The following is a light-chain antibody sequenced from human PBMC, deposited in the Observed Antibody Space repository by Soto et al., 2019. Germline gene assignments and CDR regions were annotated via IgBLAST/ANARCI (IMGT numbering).Light chain of an antibody. CDR1: QSVTSNY. CDR2: GAS. Sequence: EIVLTQSPGTLSLSPGERATLSCRASQSVTSNYLAWYQQKPGQAPGLLIYGASSRATGIPDRFSGSGSGTDFTLTISRLEPEDFAVYYCQQYSSSPATFGQGTKLEIK. J-gene: IGKJ2*01. V-gene: IGKV3-20*01. CDR3: QQYSSSPAT.